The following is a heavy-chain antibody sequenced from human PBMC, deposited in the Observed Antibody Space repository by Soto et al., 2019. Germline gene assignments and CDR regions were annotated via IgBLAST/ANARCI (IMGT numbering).Heavy chain of an antibody. CDR1: GYTFTSYY. D-gene: IGHD4-17*01. CDR2: INPSGGST. CDR3: AREAFVYGDYGYFDY. Sequence: ASVKVSCKASGYTFTSYYMHWVRQAPGQGLEWMGIINPSGGSTSYAQRFQGRVTMTRDTSTSTVYMELSSLRSEDTAVYYCAREAFVYGDYGYFDYWGQGTLVTVSS. V-gene: IGHV1-46*03. J-gene: IGHJ4*02.